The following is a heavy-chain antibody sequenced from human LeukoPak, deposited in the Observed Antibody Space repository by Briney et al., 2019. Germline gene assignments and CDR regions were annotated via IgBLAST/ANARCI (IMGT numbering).Heavy chain of an antibody. V-gene: IGHV4-34*01. D-gene: IGHD3-9*01. CDR1: GGSISGYY. CDR3: ARGVSYFDWPGGSYDP. CDR2: INHSGST. Sequence: SETLSLTCTVSGGSISGYYWSWIRQPPGKGLEWSGEINHSGSTNYNPSLKSRVTISVDTSKNQFSLKLSSVTAADTAVYYCARGVSYFDWPGGSYDPWGQGTLVTVSS. J-gene: IGHJ5*02.